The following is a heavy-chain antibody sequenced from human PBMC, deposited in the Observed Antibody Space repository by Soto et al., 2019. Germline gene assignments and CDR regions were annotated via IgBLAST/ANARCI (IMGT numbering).Heavy chain of an antibody. J-gene: IGHJ6*02. CDR2: IYYSGST. CDR1: GGSISSSSYY. V-gene: IGHV4-39*01. Sequence: LSLTCTVSGGSISSSSYYWGWIRQPPGKGLEWIGSIYYSGSTCYNPSLKSRVTISVDTSKNQFSLKLSSVTAADTAVYYCARQGAGLAAAGFKVEGYYYYYGMDVWGQGTTVTVSS. D-gene: IGHD6-13*01. CDR3: ARQGAGLAAAGFKVEGYYYYYGMDV.